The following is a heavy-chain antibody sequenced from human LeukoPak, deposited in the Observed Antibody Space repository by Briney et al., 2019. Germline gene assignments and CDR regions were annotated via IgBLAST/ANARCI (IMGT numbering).Heavy chain of an antibody. CDR3: AKGTWDFDY. CDR1: GFTFSNYG. CDR2: IRYDGSDK. Sequence: SGGSLRLSCEASGFTFSNYGMHWVRQAPGKGLEWVAFIRYDGSDKYYADSVKGRFTISRDTSKNTLYLQMNSLRVGDTALYYCAKGTWDFDYWGQGTLVIVSS. V-gene: IGHV3-30*02. J-gene: IGHJ4*02. D-gene: IGHD1-26*01.